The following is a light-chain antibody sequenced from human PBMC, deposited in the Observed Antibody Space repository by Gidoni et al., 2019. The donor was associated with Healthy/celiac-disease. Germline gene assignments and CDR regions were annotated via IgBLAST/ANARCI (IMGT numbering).Light chain of an antibody. CDR3: QQYNSYPYT. Sequence: DIQMTQSPSTLAASVGDRVTITCRASQSISNWLAWYQQKPGKAPKLLIYKASSLESGVPSRFSGSGSGTEFTLTISSLQPDDFATYYCQQYNSYPYTFGQGTKLEIK. CDR1: QSISNW. J-gene: IGKJ2*01. V-gene: IGKV1-5*03. CDR2: KAS.